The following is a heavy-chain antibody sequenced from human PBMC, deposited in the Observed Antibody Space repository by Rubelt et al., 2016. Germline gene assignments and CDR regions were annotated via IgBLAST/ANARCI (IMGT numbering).Heavy chain of an antibody. Sequence: EVQLVESGGGLIQPGGSLRLSCAASGFTVSSHYMSWVRQAPGKGLEWVSVIYSGGSTLNADSVKGRFTISRDNSKNMLFLQMNSLRAEDTAIYYCAKIGKLAWFGELSAWGQGTLVTVSS. CDR1: GFTVSSHY. J-gene: IGHJ5*02. CDR2: IYSGGST. V-gene: IGHV3-53*01. D-gene: IGHD3-10*01. CDR3: AKIGKLAWFGELSA.